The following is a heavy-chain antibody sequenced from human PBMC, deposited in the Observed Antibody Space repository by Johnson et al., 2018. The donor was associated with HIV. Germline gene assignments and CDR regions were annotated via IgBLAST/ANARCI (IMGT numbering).Heavy chain of an antibody. V-gene: IGHV3-30*03. J-gene: IGHJ3*02. CDR1: GFTFSSYD. D-gene: IGHD1-26*01. Sequence: QVQLVESGGGVVQPGRSLRLSCAASGFTFSSYDMHWVRQAPGKGLEWVALISYDGNNKYYADSVKGRFTISRDNSKNTLYMQMNSLKPEDTALYYCARIGGSYLVLWAFDIWGQGTMVTVSS. CDR2: ISYDGNNK. CDR3: ARIGGSYLVLWAFDI.